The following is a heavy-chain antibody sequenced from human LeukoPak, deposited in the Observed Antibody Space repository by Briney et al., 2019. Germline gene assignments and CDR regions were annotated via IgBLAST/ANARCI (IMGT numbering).Heavy chain of an antibody. Sequence: PSETLSLTCTVSGGSISSGDYYWSWIRQPPGKGLEWIGYIYYSGSTYYNPSLKSRVTISVDTSKNQFSPKLSSVTAADTAVYYCASSNWFYDSSGPFDYWGQGTLVTVSS. CDR1: GGSISSGDYY. D-gene: IGHD3-22*01. V-gene: IGHV4-30-4*01. CDR3: ASSNWFYDSSGPFDY. J-gene: IGHJ4*02. CDR2: IYYSGST.